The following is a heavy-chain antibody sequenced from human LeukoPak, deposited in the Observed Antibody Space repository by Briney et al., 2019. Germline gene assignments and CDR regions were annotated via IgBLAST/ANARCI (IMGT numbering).Heavy chain of an antibody. CDR3: ARGRFSYGYGLGDY. D-gene: IGHD5-18*01. V-gene: IGHV3-74*01. Sequence: GGSLRLSCAASGFTFTSDWMHWVRQAPGKELVWVSRINSDGRSTSYADSVKGRFTISRDNAKSTLYLQMNSLRAEDTAVYYCARGRFSYGYGLGDYWGREPWSPSPQ. J-gene: IGHJ4*02. CDR2: INSDGRST. CDR1: GFTFTSDW.